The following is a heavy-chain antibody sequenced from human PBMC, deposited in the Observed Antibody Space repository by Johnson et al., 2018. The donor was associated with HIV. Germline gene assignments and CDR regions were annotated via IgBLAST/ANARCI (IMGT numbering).Heavy chain of an antibody. Sequence: QVQLVESGGGVVQPGRSLRLSCVVSGFTYSSYAMHWVPQAPGKGLEWVAVISYDGSNKYYADSVKGRFTISRDNSKNTLYLQMNSLRAEDTAVYYCATFDAFDIWGQGTMVTVSS. J-gene: IGHJ3*02. V-gene: IGHV3-30*04. CDR1: GFTYSSYA. CDR2: ISYDGSNK. CDR3: ATFDAFDI.